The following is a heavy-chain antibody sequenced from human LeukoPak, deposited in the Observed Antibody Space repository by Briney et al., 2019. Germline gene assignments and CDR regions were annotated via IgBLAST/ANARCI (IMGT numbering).Heavy chain of an antibody. Sequence: SETLSLTCTVSGGSISSGSYYWSWIRQPAGKGLEWIGRIYTSGSTNYNPSLKSRVTISVDTSKNQFSLKLSSVTAADTAVYYCARVPDYDSSGYYLDYWGQGTLVTVSS. CDR2: IYTSGST. CDR3: ARVPDYDSSGYYLDY. CDR1: GGSISSGSYY. V-gene: IGHV4-61*02. D-gene: IGHD3-22*01. J-gene: IGHJ4*02.